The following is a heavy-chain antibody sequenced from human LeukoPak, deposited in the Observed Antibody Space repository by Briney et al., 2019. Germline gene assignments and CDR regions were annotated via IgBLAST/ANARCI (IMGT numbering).Heavy chain of an antibody. Sequence: GWSLRLSCAGSGFTFSRYSMNGVGPAPGGGLDGVSSISSSSSYIYYADSVNGRFTISRDNAKNSLYLQMNSLRAEDTAVYYCAGYGGNEPLDAFDIWGQGTMVTVSS. D-gene: IGHD4-23*01. CDR1: GFTFSRYS. CDR2: ISSSSSYI. CDR3: AGYGGNEPLDAFDI. V-gene: IGHV3-21*01. J-gene: IGHJ3*02.